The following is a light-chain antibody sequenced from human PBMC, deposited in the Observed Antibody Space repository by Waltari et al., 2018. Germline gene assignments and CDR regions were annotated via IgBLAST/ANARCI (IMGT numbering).Light chain of an antibody. J-gene: IGKJ4*01. CDR3: QQYNNWPPLA. CDR2: GAS. V-gene: IGKV3-15*01. CDR1: QSVTPP. Sequence: EIVMTQSPATLSVSPGERATLSCRASQSVTPPPARYQQKPGQAPRLLIYGASTRATGISARFSGSGSGTEFTLTISSLQSEDFAVYYCQQYNNWPPLAFGGGTKVEIK.